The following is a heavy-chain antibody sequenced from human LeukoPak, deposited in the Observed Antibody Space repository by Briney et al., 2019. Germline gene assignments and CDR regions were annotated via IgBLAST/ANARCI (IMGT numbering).Heavy chain of an antibody. D-gene: IGHD6-13*01. J-gene: IGHJ4*02. CDR1: GYTFTGYY. Sequence: ASVKVSCKASGYTFTGYYMHWVRQAPGQGLEWMGWINPNSGGTNYAQKFQGWVTMTRDTSTSTAYMELSRLRSDDTAVYYCAREVPYSSSSEGDRFDYWGQGTLVTVSS. CDR2: INPNSGGT. CDR3: AREVPYSSSSEGDRFDY. V-gene: IGHV1-2*04.